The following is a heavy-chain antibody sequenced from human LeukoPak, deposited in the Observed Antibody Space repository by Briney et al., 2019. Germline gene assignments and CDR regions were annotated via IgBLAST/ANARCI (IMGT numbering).Heavy chain of an antibody. Sequence: PGRSLRLSCAASGFTFSSYAMHWVRQAPGKGLEWVAVISYDGSNKYYADSVKGRFTISGDNSKNTLYLQMNSLRAEDTAVYYCATSIAVHWGQGTLVTVSS. D-gene: IGHD6-19*01. CDR2: ISYDGSNK. J-gene: IGHJ4*02. CDR3: ATSIAVH. V-gene: IGHV3-30*04. CDR1: GFTFSSYA.